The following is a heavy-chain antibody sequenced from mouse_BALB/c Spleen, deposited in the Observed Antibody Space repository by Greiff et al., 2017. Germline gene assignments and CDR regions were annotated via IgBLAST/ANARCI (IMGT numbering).Heavy chain of an antibody. CDR3: AREGPLWLRQDAMDY. J-gene: IGHJ4*01. Sequence: VQLQESGPELVRPGVSVKISCKGSGYTFTDYAMHWVKQSHAKSLEWIGVISTYYGNTNYNQKFKGKATMTVDKSSSTAYMELARLTSEDSAIYYCAREGPLWLRQDAMDYWGQGTSVTVSS. CDR2: ISTYYGNT. D-gene: IGHD2-2*01. V-gene: IGHV1-67*01. CDR1: GYTFTDYA.